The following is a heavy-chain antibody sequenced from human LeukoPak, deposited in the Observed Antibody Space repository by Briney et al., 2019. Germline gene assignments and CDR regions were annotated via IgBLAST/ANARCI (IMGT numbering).Heavy chain of an antibody. J-gene: IGHJ4*02. Sequence: PSETLSLTCAVSGGSISSSNWWSWVRQPPGKGLEWIGEIYHSGSTNYNPSLKSRVTIPVDKSKNQFSLKLSSVTAADTAVYYCARADRQLVYYWGQGTLVTVSS. D-gene: IGHD6-13*01. CDR1: GGSISSSNW. V-gene: IGHV4-4*02. CDR3: ARADRQLVYY. CDR2: IYHSGST.